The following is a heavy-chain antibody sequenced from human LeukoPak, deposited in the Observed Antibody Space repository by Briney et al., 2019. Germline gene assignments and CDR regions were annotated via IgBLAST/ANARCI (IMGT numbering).Heavy chain of an antibody. Sequence: GGSLRLSCAASGFTFSRHAMSWVRQAPGKGLEGVSGITGGGGSTNYADSVRGRFTISRDNSKNTVYLQMNSLRADDTAVYYCAKDPIFGELQIIYYFDYWGQGSLVTVSS. V-gene: IGHV3-23*01. CDR2: ITGGGGST. CDR1: GFTFSRHA. D-gene: IGHD3-10*02. J-gene: IGHJ4*02. CDR3: AKDPIFGELQIIYYFDY.